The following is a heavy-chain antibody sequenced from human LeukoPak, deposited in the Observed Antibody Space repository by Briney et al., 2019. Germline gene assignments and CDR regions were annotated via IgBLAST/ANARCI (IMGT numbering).Heavy chain of an antibody. CDR2: ICSGGST. D-gene: IGHD2-15*01. Sequence: PGGSLRPSCAASGFTVSSNYMSWVRQAPGKGLEWVSVICSGGSTYYADSVKGRFTISRDNSKNTLYLQMNSLRAEDTAVYYCARKIASWGQGTLVTVSS. CDR3: ARKIAS. J-gene: IGHJ5*02. V-gene: IGHV3-66*01. CDR1: GFTVSSNY.